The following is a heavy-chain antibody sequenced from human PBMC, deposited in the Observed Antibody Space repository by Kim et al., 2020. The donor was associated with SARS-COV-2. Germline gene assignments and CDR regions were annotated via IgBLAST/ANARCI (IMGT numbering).Heavy chain of an antibody. D-gene: IGHD3-22*01. Sequence: SETLSLTCTVSGGSISSSSYYWGWIRQPPGKGLEWIGSIYYSGSTYYNPSLKSRVTISVDTSKNQFSLKLSSVTAADTAVYYCKVVYRGNYYYYYGMDVWGQGTTVTVSS. CDR2: IYYSGST. CDR1: GGSISSSSYY. J-gene: IGHJ6*02. V-gene: IGHV4-39*07. CDR3: KVVYRGNYYYYYGMDV.